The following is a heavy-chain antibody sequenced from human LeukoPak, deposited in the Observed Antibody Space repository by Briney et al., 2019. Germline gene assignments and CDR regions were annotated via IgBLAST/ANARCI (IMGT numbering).Heavy chain of an antibody. J-gene: IGHJ6*02. CDR3: TREIVATIFRISYYYGMDV. Sequence: GGSLRLSCVASGFTFSNYAMSWVRQAPGKGLEWVGFIRSKAYGGTTEYAASVKGRFTISRDDSKSIAYLQMNSLKTEDTAVYYCTREIVATIFRISYYYGMDVWGQGTTVTVSS. D-gene: IGHD5-12*01. CDR2: IRSKAYGGTT. V-gene: IGHV3-49*04. CDR1: GFTFSNYA.